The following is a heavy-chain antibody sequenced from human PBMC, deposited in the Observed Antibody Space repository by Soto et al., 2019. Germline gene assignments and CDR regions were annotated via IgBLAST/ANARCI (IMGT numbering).Heavy chain of an antibody. Sequence: SETLSLTCSVSGGSISRDYWSWIRQPPGKGLEWMGYGYYNGGAGYNPSRKSPVTTAVDTSKSQVYLKLSSVTAADTAVYYCARDRSTYGGGGTGEVKENWFDPWGQGALVTVSS. CDR1: GGSISRDY. CDR2: GYYNGGA. D-gene: IGHD2-8*01. J-gene: IGHJ5*02. CDR3: ARDRSTYGGGGTGEVKENWFDP. V-gene: IGHV4-59*01.